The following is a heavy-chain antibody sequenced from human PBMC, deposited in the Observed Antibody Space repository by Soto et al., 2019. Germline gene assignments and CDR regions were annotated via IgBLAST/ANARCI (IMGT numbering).Heavy chain of an antibody. J-gene: IGHJ4*02. Sequence: QVQLVQSGAEVKKPGASVKVSCKASGYTFTSYGISWVRQAPGQGLEWMGWISAYNGNTNYAQKLQGRVTMTTDTSTSTAYMELRSLRSDDTAVYYCARDSSLPNYYYDSSGYYYPFDYWGQGTLVTVAS. V-gene: IGHV1-18*01. CDR2: ISAYNGNT. CDR3: ARDSSLPNYYYDSSGYYYPFDY. D-gene: IGHD3-22*01. CDR1: GYTFTSYG.